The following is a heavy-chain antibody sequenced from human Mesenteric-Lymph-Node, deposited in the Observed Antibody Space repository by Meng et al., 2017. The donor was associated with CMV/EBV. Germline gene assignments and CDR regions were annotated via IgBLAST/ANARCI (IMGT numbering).Heavy chain of an antibody. Sequence: QGHVHQWGGGLLKPSETLSVTCAVYGGSFSGYYWNWIRQSPEKGLEWIGEINHSGSTTYNPSFTSRIIISVDTSTNQISLNMSSVTAADTAVYYCARGSSYDILTGYFDYWGQGALVTGSS. D-gene: IGHD3-9*01. CDR1: GGSFSGYY. CDR3: ARGSSYDILTGYFDY. CDR2: INHSGST. J-gene: IGHJ4*02. V-gene: IGHV4-34*01.